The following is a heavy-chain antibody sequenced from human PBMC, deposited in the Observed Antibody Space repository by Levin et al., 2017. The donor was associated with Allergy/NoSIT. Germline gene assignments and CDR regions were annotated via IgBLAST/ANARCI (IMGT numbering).Heavy chain of an antibody. J-gene: IGHJ5*02. D-gene: IGHD6-13*01. CDR1: GYTFTGYY. V-gene: IGHV1-2*06. CDR3: ARVLFRAAAANWFDP. CDR2: INPNSGGT. Sequence: ASVKVSCKASGYTFTGYYMHWVRQAPGQGLEWMGRINPNSGGTNYAQKFQGRVTMTRDTSISTAYMELSRLRSDDTAVYYCARVLFRAAAANWFDPWGQGTLVTVSS.